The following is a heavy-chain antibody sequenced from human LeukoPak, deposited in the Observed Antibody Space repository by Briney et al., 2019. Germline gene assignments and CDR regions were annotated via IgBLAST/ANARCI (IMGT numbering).Heavy chain of an antibody. CDR2: ISYSGST. CDR3: ARERSVAAAGHREFDY. CDR1: GSSISPYY. J-gene: IGHJ4*02. V-gene: IGHV4-59*01. D-gene: IGHD6-13*01. Sequence: PSETLSLTCTVSGSSISPYYWSWIRQPPGKGLEWIGYISYSGSTDYNPSLKSRVTMSVDTSINQFSLKLTSVTAADTAVYYYARERSVAAAGHREFDYWGQGTLVTVSS.